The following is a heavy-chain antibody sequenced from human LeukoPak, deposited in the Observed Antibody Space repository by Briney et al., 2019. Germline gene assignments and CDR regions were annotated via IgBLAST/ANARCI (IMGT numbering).Heavy chain of an antibody. CDR3: VRVGTRMTGYSSGWYSFDY. D-gene: IGHD6-19*01. CDR1: GYTFTGYY. J-gene: IGHJ4*02. V-gene: IGHV1-2*06. Sequence: ASVKVSCKASGYTFTGYYMHWVRQAPGQGLEWMGRINPNSGGTNYAQKFQGRVTMTRDTSISTAYMELSRLRSDDTAVYYCVRVGTRMTGYSSGWYSFDYWGQGTLVTVSS. CDR2: INPNSGGT.